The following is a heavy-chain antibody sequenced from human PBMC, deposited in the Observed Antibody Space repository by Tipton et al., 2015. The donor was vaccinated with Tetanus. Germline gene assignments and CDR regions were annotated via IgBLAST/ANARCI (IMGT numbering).Heavy chain of an antibody. CDR1: GGSLSSYY. CDR3: ARGTWLYTSTYHRHWLDP. D-gene: IGHD6-13*01. CDR2: VDDIGST. V-gene: IGHV4-34*01. Sequence: LRLSCAVYGGSLSSYYWTWVRQPPGKGLERIGEVDDIGSTIYRPSLNRRFTISFVTSKKEFSLPLSSVTAADTAVYYCARGTWLYTSTYHRHWLDPWGQGTLVTVSS. J-gene: IGHJ5*02.